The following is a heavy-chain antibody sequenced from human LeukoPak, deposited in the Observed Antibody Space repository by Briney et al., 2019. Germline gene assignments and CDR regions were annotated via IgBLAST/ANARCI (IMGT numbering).Heavy chain of an antibody. CDR1: RYTFTNYY. CDR3: ARDHGDDAFDI. J-gene: IGHJ3*02. D-gene: IGHD3-3*01. V-gene: IGHV1-2*02. CDR2: INSNRGGT. Sequence: ASVKVSCKASRYTFTNYYIHWVRQAPGQGLEWMGWINSNRGGTNYAQKFQGRVTMTRDTSISTAYMELRSARSDDTAVYYCARDHGDDAFDIWGPGTMVTVSS.